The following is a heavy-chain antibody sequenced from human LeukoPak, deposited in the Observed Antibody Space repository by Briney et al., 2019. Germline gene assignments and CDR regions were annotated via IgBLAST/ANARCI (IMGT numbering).Heavy chain of an antibody. J-gene: IGHJ3*02. V-gene: IGHV3-23*01. D-gene: IGHD3-22*01. CDR3: AKVPYYYDSSGDPDAFDT. Sequence: GGSLRLSCAASGFTFSSYAMSWVRQAPGKGLEWVSAISGSGGSTYYADSVKGRFTISRDNSKNTLYLQMNSLRAEDTAVYYCAKVPYYYDSSGDPDAFDTWGQGTMVTVSS. CDR1: GFTFSSYA. CDR2: ISGSGGST.